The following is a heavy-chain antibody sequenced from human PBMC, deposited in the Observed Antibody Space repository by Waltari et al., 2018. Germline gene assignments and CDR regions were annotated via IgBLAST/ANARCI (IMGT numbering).Heavy chain of an antibody. CDR3: ARGGGGSLNWFDP. J-gene: IGHJ5*02. V-gene: IGHV4-34*01. Sequence: QVQLQQWGAGLLKPSETLSLTCAVYGGSFSGYYWSWIRQPPGKGLGWIGEINHSGSTNYNPSLKSRVTISVDTSKNQFSLKLSSVTAADTAVYYCARGGGGSLNWFDPWGQGTLVTVSS. CDR1: GGSFSGYY. D-gene: IGHD2-15*01. CDR2: INHSGST.